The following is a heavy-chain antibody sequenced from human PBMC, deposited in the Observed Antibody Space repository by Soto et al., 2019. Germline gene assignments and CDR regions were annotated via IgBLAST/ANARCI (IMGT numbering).Heavy chain of an antibody. J-gene: IGHJ4*02. CDR2: IYYSGST. V-gene: IGHV4-59*01. D-gene: IGHD3-22*01. Sequence: SETQSLTCTVSGGSISSYYWSWIRQPPGKGLEWIGYIYYSGSTNYNPSLKSRVTISVDTSKNQFSLKLSSVTAADTAVYYCARGDDSSGLGPYFDYWGQGTLVTVSS. CDR1: GGSISSYY. CDR3: ARGDDSSGLGPYFDY.